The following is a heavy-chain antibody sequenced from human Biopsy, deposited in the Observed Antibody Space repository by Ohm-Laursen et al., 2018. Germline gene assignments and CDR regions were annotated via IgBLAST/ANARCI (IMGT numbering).Heavy chain of an antibody. V-gene: IGHV4-34*08. CDR3: GNEVHGRGY. CDR1: GKTFSDYQ. CDR2: INQAGTT. D-gene: IGHD2-15*01. Sequence: SQTLSLTCTVFGKTFSDYQRSWIRQPPGKGLEWIGQINQAGTTNYNPSLKSRASISADASKYEFSLRLTSVTAADTAVYLCGNEVHGRGYWGLGAQVTVSS. J-gene: IGHJ4*02.